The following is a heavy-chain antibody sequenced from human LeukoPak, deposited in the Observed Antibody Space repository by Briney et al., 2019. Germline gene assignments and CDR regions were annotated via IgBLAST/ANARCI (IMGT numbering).Heavy chain of an antibody. D-gene: IGHD4-17*01. CDR3: ARNLMTTGQKKYNWFDP. V-gene: IGHV4-34*01. CDR1: GGSFSGYY. Sequence: SETLSLTCAVYGGSFSGYYWSWIRQPPGKGLEWIGEINHSGSTNYNPSLKSRVTISVDTSKNQFSLKLSSVTAADTAVYYCARNLMTTGQKKYNWFDPWGQGTLVTVSS. J-gene: IGHJ5*02. CDR2: INHSGST.